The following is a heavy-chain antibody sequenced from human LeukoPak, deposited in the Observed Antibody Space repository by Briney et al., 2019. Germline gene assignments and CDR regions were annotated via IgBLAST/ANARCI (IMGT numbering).Heavy chain of an antibody. CDR1: GYTFTTYA. J-gene: IGHJ5*02. V-gene: IGHV1-3*01. Sequence: ASVKVSCEASGYTFTTYAMHWVRQAPGQRLEWMGWINGDNGNTKYSQKFQGRVTITRDTSAYTAYMELRSLNSADTAVYFCARAPYDILTGYSLNWFDPWGQGTLVTVSS. CDR3: ARAPYDILTGYSLNWFDP. D-gene: IGHD3-9*01. CDR2: INGDNGNT.